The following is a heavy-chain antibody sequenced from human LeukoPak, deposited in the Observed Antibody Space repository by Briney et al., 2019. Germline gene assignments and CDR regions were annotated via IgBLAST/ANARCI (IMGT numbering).Heavy chain of an antibody. V-gene: IGHV4-38-2*01. Sequence: TPETLSLTCAVSGYSISSGYYWGWIREPPGKGLQGIGSIYHSGSTYYNPSLKSRVTISVDTSKNQFSLKLSSVTAADTDVYYCASTRSTSSNWFDPWGPGTLVTVSS. J-gene: IGHJ5*02. CDR2: IYHSGST. CDR3: ASTRSTSSNWFDP. CDR1: GYSISSGYY. D-gene: IGHD2-2*01.